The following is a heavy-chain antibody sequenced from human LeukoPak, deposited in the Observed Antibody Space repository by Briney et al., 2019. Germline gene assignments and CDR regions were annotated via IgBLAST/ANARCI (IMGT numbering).Heavy chain of an antibody. CDR1: GYSFTSYW. D-gene: IGHD2-15*01. J-gene: IGHJ4*02. CDR3: ARHSQRYYSGGSCSLDY. V-gene: IGHV5-51*01. CDR2: IYPGDSDT. Sequence: PGESLKISCKGSGYSFTSYWIGWVRQMPGKGLEWMGIIYPGDSDTRYSPSFQGQVTISADKSISTAYLQWSSPKASDTAMYYCARHSQRYYSGGSCSLDYWGQGTLVTVSS.